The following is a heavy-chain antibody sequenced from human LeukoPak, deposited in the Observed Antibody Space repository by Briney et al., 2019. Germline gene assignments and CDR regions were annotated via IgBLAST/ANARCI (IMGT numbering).Heavy chain of an antibody. CDR1: GFTFSSYE. Sequence: GGSLRLSCAASGFTFSSYEMNRVRQAPGKGLEWVSYISSSGSTIYYADSVKGRFTISRDNAKNSLYLQMNSLRAEDTAVYYCARDWRRGFGELLRMDVWGQGTTVTVSS. D-gene: IGHD3-10*01. J-gene: IGHJ6*02. CDR3: ARDWRRGFGELLRMDV. V-gene: IGHV3-48*03. CDR2: ISSSGSTI.